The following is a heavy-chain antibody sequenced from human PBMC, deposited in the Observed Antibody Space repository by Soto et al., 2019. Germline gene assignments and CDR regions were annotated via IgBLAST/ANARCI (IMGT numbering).Heavy chain of an antibody. V-gene: IGHV1-18*01. D-gene: IGHD6-19*01. Sequence: QVQLVQSGAEVKKPGASVKVSCKASGYTFTSYGISWVRQAPGQGLEWMGWICAYNGNTNSAQKLQGRVTMPTDTSTSTAYMEPRSLRSDDTAVYYCARDHAYLKSVAQTLDYWGQGTLVTVSS. J-gene: IGHJ4*02. CDR1: GYTFTSYG. CDR2: ICAYNGNT. CDR3: ARDHAYLKSVAQTLDY.